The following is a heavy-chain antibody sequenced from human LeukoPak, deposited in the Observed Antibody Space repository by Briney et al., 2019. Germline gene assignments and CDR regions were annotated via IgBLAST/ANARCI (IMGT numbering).Heavy chain of an antibody. V-gene: IGHV1-18*01. Sequence: ASVKVSCKATSRISWVRQAPGQGLEWMGWISAYNGDTNYAQNLQGRVTMTTDTSTSTAYMELRSLRSDDTAVYYCARDPERNYFDFWGQGTLVTVSS. CDR2: ISAYNGDT. D-gene: IGHD1-1*01. CDR1: TSR. J-gene: IGHJ4*02. CDR3: ARDPERNYFDF.